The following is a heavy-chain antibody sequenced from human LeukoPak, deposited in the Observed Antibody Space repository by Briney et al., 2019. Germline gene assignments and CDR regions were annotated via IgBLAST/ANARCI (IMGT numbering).Heavy chain of an antibody. V-gene: IGHV1-3*01. CDR1: GGTFISYA. CDR3: ARGGPLYSSTCNWFDR. J-gene: IGHJ5*02. CDR2: INAGNGKT. D-gene: IGHD6-13*01. Sequence: ASVKVSCKASGGTFISYAISWVRQARGQRLEWMGWINAGNGKTKYLQKFQGRITITKDTSASTAYMQLSSLRSEDTAVYYCARGGPLYSSTCNWFDRWGQGTLVPVSS.